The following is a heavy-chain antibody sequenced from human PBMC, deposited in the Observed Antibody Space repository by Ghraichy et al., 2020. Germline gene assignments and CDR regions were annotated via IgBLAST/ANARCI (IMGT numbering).Heavy chain of an antibody. J-gene: IGHJ3*01. CDR3: ARVMGYCTYGACYINDGLDV. V-gene: IGHV3-7*01. CDR1: GFSFSNYW. D-gene: IGHD2-8*01. CDR2: TKQEGLKT. Sequence: GGSLRLSCVGSGFSFSNYWMTWVRQAPGKGLEWVASTKQEGLKTAYVDSVKGRFNVSRDDANNSLSMHMSSLRAEDTAVYFCARVMGYCTYGACYINDGLDVWGQGTTVTVSS.